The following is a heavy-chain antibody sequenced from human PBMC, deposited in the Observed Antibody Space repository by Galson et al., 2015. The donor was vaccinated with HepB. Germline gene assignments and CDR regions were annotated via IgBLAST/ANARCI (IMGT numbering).Heavy chain of an antibody. J-gene: IGHJ2*01. D-gene: IGHD5-12*01. CDR2: ISGPGGHT. V-gene: IGHV3-23*01. CDR3: AKTSGSVVYWYFDL. CDR1: GLNFSTYA. Sequence: SLRLSCAASGLNFSTYAMGWVRQAPGKGLEWVSGISGPGGHTYYAHSVKGRFAVSRDNSKKTLFLQMNTLRVEDTAVYYCAKTSGSVVYWYFDLWGRGTLVSVSS.